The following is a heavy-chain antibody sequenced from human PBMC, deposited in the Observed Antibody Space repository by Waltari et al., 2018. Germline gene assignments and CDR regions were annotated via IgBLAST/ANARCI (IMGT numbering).Heavy chain of an antibody. CDR3: ARVNYDILTGYSGY. J-gene: IGHJ4*02. D-gene: IGHD3-9*01. CDR2: IYSGGRT. V-gene: IGHV3-53*01. Sequence: EVQLVESGGGLIQPGGSLRLSCAASGFTVSSNYMSWVRQAPGKGLEWVSVIYSGGRTYYADAVKGRFTISRDNSKNTLYLQMNSLRAEDTAVYYCARVNYDILTGYSGYWGQGTLVTVSS. CDR1: GFTVSSNY.